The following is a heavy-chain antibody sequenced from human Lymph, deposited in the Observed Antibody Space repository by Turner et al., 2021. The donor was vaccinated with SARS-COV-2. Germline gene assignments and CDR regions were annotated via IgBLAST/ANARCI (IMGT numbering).Heavy chain of an antibody. CDR2: FDTEDGDK. V-gene: IGHV1-24*01. D-gene: IGHD6-19*01. CDR1: GYTLTELS. J-gene: IGHJ4*02. Sequence: QVQLVQSAAEVRKPGASVKVSSKVSGYTLTELSMHWVRQAPGKGLEWMGGFDTEDGDKTYAQKFQGRVTMTEDTSKDTPYMELSSLRSEDTAVYYCAIGSSKPQWLDLFWYWGQGTLVTVSS. CDR3: AIGSSKPQWLDLFWY.